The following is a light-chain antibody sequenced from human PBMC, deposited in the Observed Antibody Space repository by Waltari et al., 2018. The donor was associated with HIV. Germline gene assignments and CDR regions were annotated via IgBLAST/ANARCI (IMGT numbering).Light chain of an antibody. V-gene: IGLV6-57*01. CDR3: QSSDRTNQV. CDR2: EDD. CDR1: RGSITSNY. Sequence: NFMLTQPHSVSESPGKTVTISCTRTRGSITSNYVQWFQRRPGGSPTTVIYEDDQKPSGFPGRFSGSLDSSSNSASLTIAGLKPEHEADYYCQSSDRTNQVFGGGTKLTVL. J-gene: IGLJ3*02.